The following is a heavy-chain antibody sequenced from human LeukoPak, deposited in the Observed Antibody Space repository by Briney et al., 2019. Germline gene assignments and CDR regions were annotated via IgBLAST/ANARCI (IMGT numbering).Heavy chain of an antibody. Sequence: SETLSLTCSVSGGSISSFYWSWIRQPPGKGLEWIGYIYYSGSTNYNPSLKSRVTISVDTSKNQFSLKLSSVTAADTAVYYCARISGSYEDYWGQGTLVTVSS. CDR1: GGSISSFY. J-gene: IGHJ4*02. D-gene: IGHD1-26*01. CDR2: IYYSGST. CDR3: ARISGSYEDY. V-gene: IGHV4-59*13.